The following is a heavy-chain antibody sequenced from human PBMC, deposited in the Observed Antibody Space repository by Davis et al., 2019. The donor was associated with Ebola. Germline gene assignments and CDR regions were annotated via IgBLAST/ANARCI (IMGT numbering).Heavy chain of an antibody. CDR2: INHSGST. CDR3: ARGWSGYSLYYYYGMDV. CDR1: GGSFSGYY. V-gene: IGHV4-34*01. Sequence: MPSETLSLTCAVYGGSFSGYYWSWIRQPPGKGLEWIGEINHSGSTNYNPSLKSRVTISVDTSKNQFSLKLSSVTAADTAVYYCARGWSGYSLYYYYGMDVWGQGTTVTVSS. J-gene: IGHJ6*02. D-gene: IGHD3-3*01.